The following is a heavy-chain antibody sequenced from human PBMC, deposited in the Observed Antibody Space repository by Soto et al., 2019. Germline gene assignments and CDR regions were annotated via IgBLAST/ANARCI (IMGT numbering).Heavy chain of an antibody. D-gene: IGHD4-17*01. Sequence: PGESLKISCVGSGFSFSRYTVGWVRQVPGKGLEWMGVIHPGDSDTRYSPSFQGQVTISADKSISTAYLQWSSLKASDTAMYYCTLSYGDSYYYYYGMDVRGQGTTVTVS. CDR3: TLSYGDSYYYYYGMDV. CDR1: GFSFSRYT. CDR2: IHPGDSDT. J-gene: IGHJ6*02. V-gene: IGHV5-51*01.